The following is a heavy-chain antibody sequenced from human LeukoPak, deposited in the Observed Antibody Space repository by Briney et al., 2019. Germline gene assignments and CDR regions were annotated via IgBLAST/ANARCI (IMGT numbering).Heavy chain of an antibody. CDR2: ISYDGSNK. CDR1: GFTFSSYA. V-gene: IGHV3-30-3*01. Sequence: GGSLRLSCAASGFTFSSYAMHWVRQAPGKGLEWVAVISYDGSNKYYADSAKGRFTISRDNSKNTLYLQMNSLRAEDTAVYYCARVVAAIFDYWGQGTLVTVSS. J-gene: IGHJ4*02. CDR3: ARVVAAIFDY. D-gene: IGHD6-25*01.